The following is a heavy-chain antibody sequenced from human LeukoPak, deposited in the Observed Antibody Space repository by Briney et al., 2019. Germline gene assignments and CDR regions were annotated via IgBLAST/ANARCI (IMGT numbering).Heavy chain of an antibody. CDR2: ISSSSSYI. V-gene: IGHV3-21*01. CDR1: GFTFSSYS. Sequence: KPGGSLRPSCAASGFTFSSYSMNWVRQAPGKGLEWVSSISSSSSYIYYADSVKGRFTISRDNAKNSLYLQMNSLRAEDTAVYYCASTTKAMITFGGVIVFGGQGTLVTVSS. J-gene: IGHJ4*02. D-gene: IGHD3-16*02. CDR3: ASTTKAMITFGGVIVF.